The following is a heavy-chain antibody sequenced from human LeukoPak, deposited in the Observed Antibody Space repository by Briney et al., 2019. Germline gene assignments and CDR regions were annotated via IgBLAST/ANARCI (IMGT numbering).Heavy chain of an antibody. D-gene: IGHD3-3*01. J-gene: IGHJ5*02. V-gene: IGHV1-2*06. Sequence: ASVKVSCKASGYTFTGYYMHWVRQAPGQGLEWMGRINPNSGGTNYAQKFQGRVTMTRDTSISTAYMELSRLRSDDTAVYYCASNPPGDFWSGYTPFDPWGQGTLVTVSS. CDR1: GYTFTGYY. CDR3: ASNPPGDFWSGYTPFDP. CDR2: INPNSGGT.